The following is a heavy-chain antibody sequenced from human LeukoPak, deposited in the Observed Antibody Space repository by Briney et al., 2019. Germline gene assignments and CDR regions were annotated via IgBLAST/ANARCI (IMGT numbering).Heavy chain of an antibody. CDR1: GFTFSIYL. J-gene: IGHJ4*02. CDR2: IYYSGST. Sequence: PGGSLRLSCAASGFTFSIYLMSWVRQPPGKGRGCIGTIYYSGSTYYKSSLKSRVTIPVDTSKNQFSLKLSSVTAADTAVYYCARVADGKGYPFDYWGQGTLVTVSS. D-gene: IGHD5-18*01. CDR3: ARVADGKGYPFDY. V-gene: IGHV4-39*07.